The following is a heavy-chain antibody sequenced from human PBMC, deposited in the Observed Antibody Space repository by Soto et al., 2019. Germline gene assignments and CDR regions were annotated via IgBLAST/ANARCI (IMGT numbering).Heavy chain of an antibody. J-gene: IGHJ6*02. CDR3: AKDCCCSSWYVYYYYYYGMDV. V-gene: IGHV3-23*01. CDR1: GFTSSSYA. D-gene: IGHD6-13*01. Sequence: GGSLRPSCAASGFTSSSYAMSWVRQAPGKGLEWVSAISGSGGSTYYADSVKGRFTISRDNSKNKLYLQMNSLRAEDKGVYDCAKDCCCSSWYVYYYYYYGMDVWGQGTTVTVSS. CDR2: ISGSGGST.